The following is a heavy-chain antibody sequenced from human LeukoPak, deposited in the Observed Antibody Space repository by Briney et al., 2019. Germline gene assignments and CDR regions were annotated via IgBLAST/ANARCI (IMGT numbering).Heavy chain of an antibody. D-gene: IGHD3-10*01. CDR3: ARHIYYGPRPDAFDI. Sequence: TSETLSLTCTVSGGSISNNYWSWIRQPPGKGLEWIGYIYYTGTTNYNPSLKSRVTISVDTSKNQFSLKLSSVTAADTAVYYCARHIYYGPRPDAFDIWGQGTMVTVSS. CDR2: IYYTGTT. CDR1: GGSISNNY. V-gene: IGHV4-59*08. J-gene: IGHJ3*02.